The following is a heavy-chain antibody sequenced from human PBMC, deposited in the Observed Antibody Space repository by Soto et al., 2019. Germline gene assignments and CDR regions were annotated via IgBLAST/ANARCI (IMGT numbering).Heavy chain of an antibody. Sequence: KYMYRFRQAPGKGLEWVSVFYSDGSTYYADSLKGRFTISRHNSKNTLYLQMNSLRAEDTAVYYCAKDQRYYYGSGSHPRDYYYYGMDVWGQGTTVTVSS. CDR3: AKDQRYYYGSGSHPRDYYYYGMDV. V-gene: IGHV3-53*04. J-gene: IGHJ6*02. CDR1: KY. D-gene: IGHD3-10*01. CDR2: FYSDGST.